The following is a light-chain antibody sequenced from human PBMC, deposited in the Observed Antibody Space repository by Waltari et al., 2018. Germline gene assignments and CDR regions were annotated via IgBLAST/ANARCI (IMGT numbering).Light chain of an antibody. CDR3: QQYYSTPYT. CDR1: QTLFWSDNKRDY. V-gene: IGKV4-1*01. Sequence: DIVMTQSPDSLAVSLGERATVNCKSSQTLFWSDNKRDYLAWYQQKPGQSPKLLLYWASIRESGVPDRFSGGGSGTDFTLTISSLQPEDVAVYYCQQYYSTPYTFGQGTKVEAK. J-gene: IGKJ2*01. CDR2: WAS.